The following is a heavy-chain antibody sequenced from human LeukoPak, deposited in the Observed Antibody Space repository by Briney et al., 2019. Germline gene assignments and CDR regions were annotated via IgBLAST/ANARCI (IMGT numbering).Heavy chain of an antibody. V-gene: IGHV4-39*07. D-gene: IGHD2-2*01. CDR1: GGSISSTSNY. CDR2: MYYSGNT. J-gene: IGHJ3*02. Sequence: PSETLSLTCSVSGGSISSTSNYWGWIRQAPGKGLEWIGSMYYSGNTYYSPSLKSRVSISINTSKNQFSLKLSSVTAADTAVYYCARDRKSVATFTRRHAFDIWGHGTLVTVSS. CDR3: ARDRKSVATFTRRHAFDI.